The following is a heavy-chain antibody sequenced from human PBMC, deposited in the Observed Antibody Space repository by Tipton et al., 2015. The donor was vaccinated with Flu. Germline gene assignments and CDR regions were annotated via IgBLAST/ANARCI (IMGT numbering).Heavy chain of an antibody. Sequence: GLVKPSETLSLTCAVYGGAPSGFYWSWVRQPPGEGLGGIGEINNGGGTNYNPSLKSRVTISINPSKNQFSLKGNSVTAADTAVYYCARGLRTIFGVVDYWGQGNLVTVSS. CDR1: GGAPSGFY. CDR2: INNGGGT. V-gene: IGHV4-34*01. CDR3: ARGLRTIFGVVDY. J-gene: IGHJ4*02. D-gene: IGHD3-3*01.